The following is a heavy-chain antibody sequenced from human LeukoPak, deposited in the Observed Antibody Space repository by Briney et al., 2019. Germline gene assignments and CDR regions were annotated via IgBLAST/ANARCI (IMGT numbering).Heavy chain of an antibody. CDR1: GFTFSNAY. Sequence: GGSLRLSCAASGFTFSNAYMSWVRQAPGKGLEWVGRFKTKIAGGTIDYAAPVTGRSSISRDDSSNTLFAEMSSLKSDGNAVLNCAAGLGTSDFDSWGQDTRVTVS. J-gene: IGHJ4*02. V-gene: IGHV3-15*01. CDR3: AAGLGTSDFDS. CDR2: FKTKIAGGTI. D-gene: IGHD7-27*01.